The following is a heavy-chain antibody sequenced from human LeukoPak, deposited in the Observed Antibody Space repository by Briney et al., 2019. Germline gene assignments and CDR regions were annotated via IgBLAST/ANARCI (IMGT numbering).Heavy chain of an antibody. CDR1: GFTFSSYA. CDR2: ISSNGGST. Sequence: GGSLRLSCAASGFTFSSYAMHWVRQAPGKRLEYVSAISSNGGSTYYANSVKGRFTISRDNSKNTLYLQMGSLRAEDMAVYYCARDHDYGDYGSGFDYWGQGTLVTVSS. CDR3: ARDHDYGDYGSGFDY. J-gene: IGHJ4*02. V-gene: IGHV3-64*01. D-gene: IGHD4-17*01.